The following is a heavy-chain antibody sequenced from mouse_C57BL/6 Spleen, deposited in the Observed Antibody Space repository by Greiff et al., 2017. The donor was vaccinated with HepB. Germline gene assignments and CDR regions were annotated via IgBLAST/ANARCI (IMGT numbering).Heavy chain of an antibody. J-gene: IGHJ2*01. CDR2: ISSGSSTI. V-gene: IGHV5-17*01. CDR1: GFTFSDYG. CDR3: AKLGGGAFDY. D-gene: IGHD4-1*01. Sequence: EVQVVESGGGLVKPGGSLKLSCAASGFTFSDYGMHWVRQAPEKGLEWVAYISSGSSTIYYADTVKGRFTISRDNAKNTLFLQMTSLRSEDTAMYYCAKLGGGAFDYWGQGTTLTVSS.